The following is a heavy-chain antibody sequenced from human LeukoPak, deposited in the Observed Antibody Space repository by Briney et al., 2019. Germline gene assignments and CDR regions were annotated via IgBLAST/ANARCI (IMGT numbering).Heavy chain of an antibody. CDR3: ARAAGVVPAARLWSYYYYYYMDV. CDR2: IIPIFGTA. J-gene: IGHJ6*03. D-gene: IGHD2-2*01. V-gene: IGHV1-69*13. CDR1: GGTFSSYA. Sequence: SVKVSCKASGGTFSSYAISWVRQAPGQGLEWMGGIIPIFGTANYAQKFQGRVTITADESTSTAYMEVSSLRSEDTAVYYCARAAGVVPAARLWSYYYYYYMDVWGKGTTVTVSS.